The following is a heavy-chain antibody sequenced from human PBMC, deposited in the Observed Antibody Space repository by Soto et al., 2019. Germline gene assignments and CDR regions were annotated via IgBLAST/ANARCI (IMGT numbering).Heavy chain of an antibody. V-gene: IGHV4-4*02. CDR1: GASTSSENW. CDR2: IYHSGAT. D-gene: IGHD2-8*02. CDR3: ARDAGASRYYGMDV. Sequence: QVQLQESGPALVKPSGTLSLACTVSGASTSSENWWSWVRQAPGKGLEWIGEIYHSGATHYSPSLKSRVTISLDKSKNQFFLKLDSVTAADSAVYYCARDAGASRYYGMDVWGQGTEVTVS. J-gene: IGHJ6*02.